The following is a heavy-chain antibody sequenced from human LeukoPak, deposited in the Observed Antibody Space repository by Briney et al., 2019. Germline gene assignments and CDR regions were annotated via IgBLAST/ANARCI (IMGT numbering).Heavy chain of an antibody. Sequence: GGSLRLSCAASGFTFSDHYMDWVRQAPGKGLEWVGRTRNKANTYSTEYAASVKGRFTISRDESKNSLYLQMNNLKTEDTALYYCSRDDGLVFWGQGTLVTVSS. CDR1: GFTFSDHY. J-gene: IGHJ4*02. V-gene: IGHV3-72*01. CDR2: TRNKANTYST. CDR3: SRDDGLVF. D-gene: IGHD2-8*01.